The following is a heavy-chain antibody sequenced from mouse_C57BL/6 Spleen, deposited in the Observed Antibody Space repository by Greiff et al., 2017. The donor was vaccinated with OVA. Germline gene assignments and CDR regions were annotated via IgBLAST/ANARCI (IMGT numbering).Heavy chain of an antibody. V-gene: IGHV1-82*01. CDR2: IYPGDGDT. D-gene: IGHD1-1*01. CDR1: GYAFSSSW. J-gene: IGHJ4*01. Sequence: VKLVESGPELVKPGASVKISCKASGYAFSSSWMNWVKQRPGKGLEWIGRIYPGDGDTNYNGKFKGKATLTADKSSSTAYMQLSSLTSEDSAVYFCAILRFHAMDYWGQGTSVTVSS. CDR3: AILRFHAMDY.